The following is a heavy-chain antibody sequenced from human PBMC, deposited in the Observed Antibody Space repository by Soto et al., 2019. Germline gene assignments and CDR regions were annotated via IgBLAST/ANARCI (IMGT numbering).Heavy chain of an antibody. J-gene: IGHJ6*03. Sequence: QVQLQQWGAGLLKPSETLSLTCAVYGGSFSGYYWSWIRQPPGKGLEWIGEINHSGSTNYNPSLKSRVTISVDTSKNQFSLKLSSVTAADTAVYYCARGRSSSSLYYYYYMDVWGKGTTVTVSS. CDR3: ARGRSSSSLYYYYYMDV. D-gene: IGHD6-6*01. CDR2: INHSGST. CDR1: GGSFSGYY. V-gene: IGHV4-34*01.